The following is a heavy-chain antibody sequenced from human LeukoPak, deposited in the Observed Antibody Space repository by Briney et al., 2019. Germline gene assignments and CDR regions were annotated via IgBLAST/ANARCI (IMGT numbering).Heavy chain of an antibody. Sequence: GGSLRLSCTVSGFTVSSNSMSWVRQAPGKGLEWVSFIYSDNTHYSDSVKGRFTISRDNSKNTLYLQMNSLRAEDTAVYYCARRTWLLGWFGELLSKPHDAFDIWGQGTMVTVSS. D-gene: IGHD3-10*01. V-gene: IGHV3-53*01. J-gene: IGHJ3*02. CDR1: GFTVSSNS. CDR2: IYSDNT. CDR3: ARRTWLLGWFGELLSKPHDAFDI.